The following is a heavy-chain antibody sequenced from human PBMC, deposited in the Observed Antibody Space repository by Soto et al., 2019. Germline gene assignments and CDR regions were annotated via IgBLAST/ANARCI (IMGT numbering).Heavy chain of an antibody. Sequence: GGSLRLSCAASGFTFSGYTMNWVRQAPGKGLEWVSGISAGGNLIYYADSVRGRFTMSRDNSKNMLYLQMNSLRAEDTAVYFCAKRQGIGAAAKNFDFWGQGARVTVSS. D-gene: IGHD6-13*01. J-gene: IGHJ4*02. CDR2: ISAGGNLI. CDR3: AKRQGIGAAAKNFDF. CDR1: GFTFSGYT. V-gene: IGHV3-23*01.